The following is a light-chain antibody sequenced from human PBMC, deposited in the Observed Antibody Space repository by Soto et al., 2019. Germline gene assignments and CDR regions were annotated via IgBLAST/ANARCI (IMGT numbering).Light chain of an antibody. CDR2: AAS. CDR3: QQSYSTPFT. CDR1: QSISSY. Sequence: DLQMTQSPFSLSPSVRVRGTLLCRLSQSISSYLNWYRQKPGKAPNLLIYAASSLQSGVPSRFSGSASGTDFTLTISSLHPEDFATYYCQQSYSTPFTFGQGTKVDIK. V-gene: IGKV1-39*01. J-gene: IGKJ2*01.